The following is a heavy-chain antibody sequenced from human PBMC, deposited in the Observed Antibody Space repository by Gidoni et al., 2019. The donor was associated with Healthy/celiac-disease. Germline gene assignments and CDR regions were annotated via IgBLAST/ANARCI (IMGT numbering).Heavy chain of an antibody. V-gene: IGHV2-5*02. J-gene: IGHJ5*02. Sequence: QITLKESGHTLVKTTQTLTLNCTFSGFSISTSGVGVGWIRQPPGKALGWLALIYWDDDKRYSPSLKSRLTITKDTSKNQVVLTMTNMDPVDTATYYCAHRSITMVRGVIPGDWFDPWGQGTLVTVSS. CDR3: AHRSITMVRGVIPGDWFDP. D-gene: IGHD3-10*01. CDR1: GFSISTSGVG. CDR2: IYWDDDK.